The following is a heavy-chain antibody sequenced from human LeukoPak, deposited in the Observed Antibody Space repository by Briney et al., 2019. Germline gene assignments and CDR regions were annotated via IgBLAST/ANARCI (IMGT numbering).Heavy chain of an antibody. CDR3: AIKLYSSSSVRDY. Sequence: PSETLSLTCAVSGGSISISSWWSWVRQPPGKWLEWIGEIYHSGSTNYNPSLKSRVTISVDKSKNQFSLKLSSVTAADTAVYYCAIKLYSSSSVRDYWGQGTLVTVSS. V-gene: IGHV4-4*02. D-gene: IGHD6-6*01. CDR2: IYHSGST. J-gene: IGHJ4*02. CDR1: GGSISISSW.